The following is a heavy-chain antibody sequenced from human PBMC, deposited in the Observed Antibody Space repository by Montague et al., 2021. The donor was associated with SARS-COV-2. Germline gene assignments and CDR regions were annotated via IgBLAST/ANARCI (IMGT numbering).Heavy chain of an antibody. CDR2: IYTSGST. Sequence: SETLSLTCTVSGGSISSYYWSWIRQPAGKGQEWIGRIYTSGSTNYNPSLKSRVTMSVDTSKSQFSLKLSSVTAADTAVYYCARVRITMIVVVDAFDIWGQGTMVTVSS. CDR3: ARVRITMIVVVDAFDI. V-gene: IGHV4-4*07. CDR1: GGSISSYY. D-gene: IGHD3-22*01. J-gene: IGHJ3*02.